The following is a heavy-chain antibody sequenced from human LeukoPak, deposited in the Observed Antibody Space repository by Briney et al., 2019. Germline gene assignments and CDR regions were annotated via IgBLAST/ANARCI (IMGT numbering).Heavy chain of an antibody. V-gene: IGHV4-59*01. J-gene: IGHJ6*03. Sequence: PSETLSLTCTVSGGSISSYYWSWIRQPPGKGLEWIGYIYYSGSTYYNPSLKSRVTISVHTSKNQFSLKPSSVTAADTAVYYCARDKVVAGTGYMDVWGKGTTVTVSS. CDR2: IYYSGST. CDR1: GGSISSYY. CDR3: ARDKVVAGTGYMDV. D-gene: IGHD6-19*01.